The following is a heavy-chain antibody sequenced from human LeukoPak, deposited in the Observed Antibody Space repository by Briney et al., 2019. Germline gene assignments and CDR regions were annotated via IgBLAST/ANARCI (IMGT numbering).Heavy chain of an antibody. J-gene: IGHJ4*02. CDR1: GFTFRSYA. D-gene: IGHD6-19*01. Sequence: GGSLRLSCPGSGFTFRSYAMSWVRQAPGKRLEWVSAISSSSTNTYYADSVKGRFTISRDNSKNTLYLQMNSLKAEDTAVYYCAKPSSGYGSFDSWGQGTLVTVSS. CDR2: ISSSSTNT. V-gene: IGHV3-23*01. CDR3: AKPSSGYGSFDS.